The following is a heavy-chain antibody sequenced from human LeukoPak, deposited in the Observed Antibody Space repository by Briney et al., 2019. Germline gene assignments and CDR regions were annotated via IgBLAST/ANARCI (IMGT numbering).Heavy chain of an antibody. D-gene: IGHD2-2*01. CDR3: ARDSSRIVVVPAAIDY. Sequence: ASVKVSCKASGYTFTGYYMHWVRQAPGQGLEWMGWINPNSGGTNYAQKFQGRVTMTRDTSISTAYMELSRLRSDDTAVYYCARDSSRIVVVPAAIDYWGQGTLVTVSS. J-gene: IGHJ4*02. V-gene: IGHV1-2*02. CDR1: GYTFTGYY. CDR2: INPNSGGT.